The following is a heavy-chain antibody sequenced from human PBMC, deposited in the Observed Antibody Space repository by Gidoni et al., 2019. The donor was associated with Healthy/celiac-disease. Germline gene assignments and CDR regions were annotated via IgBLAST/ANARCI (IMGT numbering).Heavy chain of an antibody. CDR1: GFTFSSYA. D-gene: IGHD5-12*01. V-gene: IGHV3-23*01. Sequence: EVQLLESGGGLVQPEGSLSLSCAASGFTFSSYAMGWVRQAPGKGLPWVSAISGSGGSTYYADSVKGRFTISRDNSKNPLYLQMTSLRAEDTAVYYCAKVGWLPPRAFDILGQGTMVTVSS. CDR2: ISGSGGST. CDR3: AKVGWLPPRAFDI. J-gene: IGHJ3*02.